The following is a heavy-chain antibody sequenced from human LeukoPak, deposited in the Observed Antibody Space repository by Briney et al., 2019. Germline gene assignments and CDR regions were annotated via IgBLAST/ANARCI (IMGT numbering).Heavy chain of an antibody. Sequence: LRASVTVSCKVSGYTLTELSMHWVRQAPGKGPEWMGGFDPEDGETIYAQKFQGRVTMTEDTSTDTAYMELSSLRSEDTAVYYCATDPSRAYSSSWYYFQHWGQGTLVTVSS. J-gene: IGHJ1*01. CDR3: ATDPSRAYSSSWYYFQH. CDR1: GYTLTELS. V-gene: IGHV1-24*01. D-gene: IGHD6-13*01. CDR2: FDPEDGET.